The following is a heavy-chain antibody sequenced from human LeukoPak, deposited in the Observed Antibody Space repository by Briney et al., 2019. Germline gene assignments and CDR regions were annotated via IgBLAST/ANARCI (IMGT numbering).Heavy chain of an antibody. CDR3: AREEGYCSSTSCPITKNYGMDV. CDR1: GYTFTSYA. J-gene: IGHJ6*02. D-gene: IGHD2-2*01. Sequence: ASVKVSCKASGYTFTSYAMHWVRQAPGQRLEWMGWINAGNGNTKYSQKFQGRVTITRDTSASTAYMELSSLRSEDTAVHYCAREEGYCSSTSCPITKNYGMDVWGQGTTVTVSS. CDR2: INAGNGNT. V-gene: IGHV1-3*01.